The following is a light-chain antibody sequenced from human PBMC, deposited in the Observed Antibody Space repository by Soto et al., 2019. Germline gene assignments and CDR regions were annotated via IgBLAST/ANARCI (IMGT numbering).Light chain of an antibody. CDR1: SSDVGSYNL. V-gene: IGLV2-14*02. J-gene: IGLJ1*01. CDR3: KSYAGSNTYV. CDR2: EGS. Sequence: QSVLTQPASVSGSPGQSITISCTGTSSDVGSYNLVSWYQQHPGKAPKLMIYEGSKRPSGVSNRFSGSKSGNTASLTVSGLQAADEADYFCKSYAGSNTYVFGSGTKV.